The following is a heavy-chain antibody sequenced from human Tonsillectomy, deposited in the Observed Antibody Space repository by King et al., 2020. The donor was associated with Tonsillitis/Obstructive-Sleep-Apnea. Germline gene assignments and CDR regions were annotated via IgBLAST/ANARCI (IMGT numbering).Heavy chain of an antibody. Sequence: VQLQQWGAGLLKPSETLSLTCAVYGGSFIGYYWTWIRQPPGKGPEWIGEINQSGSTNYNPSLKSRVTISVETAKNQFSLKLSSVTAADTAVYYCARGYYDYMGVLFDYWGQGTQVTVSS. J-gene: IGHJ4*02. D-gene: IGHD3-16*01. CDR1: GGSFIGYY. V-gene: IGHV4-34*01. CDR2: INQSGST. CDR3: ARGYYDYMGVLFDY.